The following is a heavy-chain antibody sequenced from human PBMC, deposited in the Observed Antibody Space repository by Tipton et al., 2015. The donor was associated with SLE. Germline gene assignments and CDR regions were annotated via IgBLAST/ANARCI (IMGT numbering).Heavy chain of an antibody. CDR2: IYYSGST. CDR3: ASQREARIAARPSWHFDL. J-gene: IGHJ2*01. Sequence: LRLSCTVSGGSISSYYWSWIRQPPGKGLEWIGYIYYSGSTNYNPSLKSRVTISVDTSKNQFSLKLSSVTAADTAVYYCASQREARIAARPSWHFDLWGRGTLVTVSS. D-gene: IGHD6-6*01. V-gene: IGHV4-59*01. CDR1: GGSISSYY.